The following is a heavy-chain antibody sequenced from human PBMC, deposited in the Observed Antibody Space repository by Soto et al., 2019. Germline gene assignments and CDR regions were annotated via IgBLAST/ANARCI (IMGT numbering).Heavy chain of an antibody. CDR1: GFTFSSYG. CDR3: AKDTLYDILTGYYLYGAFDI. Sequence: QVQLLESGGGVVQPGRSLSLSCAASGFTFSSYGMHWVRQAPGKGLEWVAVISYDGINKYYADSVKGRFTISRDNSKNTLYLQMNSLRAEDTAVYYCAKDTLYDILTGYYLYGAFDIWGQGTMVTVSS. CDR2: ISYDGINK. V-gene: IGHV3-30*18. J-gene: IGHJ3*02. D-gene: IGHD3-9*01.